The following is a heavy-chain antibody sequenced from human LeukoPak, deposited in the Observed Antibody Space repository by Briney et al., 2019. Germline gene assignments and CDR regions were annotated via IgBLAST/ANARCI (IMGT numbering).Heavy chain of an antibody. D-gene: IGHD3-3*01. V-gene: IGHV3-15*01. CDR3: TTESDYYYGLDV. CDR2: IKSKTDGGTT. J-gene: IGHJ6*04. Sequence: PGGSLRLSCAASGFTFSNAWMSWVRQAPGKGLEWVGRIKSKTDGGTTDYAAPVKGRFTISRDDSKNTLYLQMNSLKTEDTAVYYCTTESDYYYGLDVWGKGTTVTVSS. CDR1: GFTFSNAW.